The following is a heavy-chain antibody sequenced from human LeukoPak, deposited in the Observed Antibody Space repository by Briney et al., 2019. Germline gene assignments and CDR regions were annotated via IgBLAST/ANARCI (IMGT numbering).Heavy chain of an antibody. J-gene: IGHJ6*03. Sequence: ASVKVSCKASGYTLTSYGISWVRQAPGQGLEWMGWMNPNSGNTGYAQKFQGRVTMTRNTSISTAYMELSSLRSEDTAVYYCARGFHPMPLYYYYYYMDVWGKGTTVTVSS. CDR2: MNPNSGNT. V-gene: IGHV1-8*02. CDR3: ARGFHPMPLYYYYYYMDV. CDR1: GYTLTSYG. D-gene: IGHD2-2*01.